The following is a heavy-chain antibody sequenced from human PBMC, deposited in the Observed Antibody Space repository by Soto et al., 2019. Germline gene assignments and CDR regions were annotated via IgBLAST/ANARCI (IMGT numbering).Heavy chain of an antibody. D-gene: IGHD2-15*01. Sequence: SETLSLTCSVSGDSISSVDYFWAWIRQPPGQALEYIGYIYKSATTYYNPSFESRVAISLDTSKSQFSLNVTSVTAADTAVYFCDRGRYCLTGRCFPNWFDSWGQGTLVTVSS. CDR2: IYKSATT. CDR3: DRGRYCLTGRCFPNWFDS. V-gene: IGHV4-30-4*01. J-gene: IGHJ5*01. CDR1: GDSISSVDYF.